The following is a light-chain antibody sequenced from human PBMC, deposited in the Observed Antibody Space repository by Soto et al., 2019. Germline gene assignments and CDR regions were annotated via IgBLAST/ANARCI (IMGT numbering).Light chain of an antibody. Sequence: DIQMTQSPSSLSASVGDRVTITCRARQGISNYLAWYQQKPGKVPELLIYAASNLQTGVPSRFSGSGSGTESTLTISSLQPADVATYYCQKYNSAPWTFGQGTKVEIK. CDR3: QKYNSAPWT. V-gene: IGKV1-27*01. J-gene: IGKJ1*01. CDR1: QGISNY. CDR2: AAS.